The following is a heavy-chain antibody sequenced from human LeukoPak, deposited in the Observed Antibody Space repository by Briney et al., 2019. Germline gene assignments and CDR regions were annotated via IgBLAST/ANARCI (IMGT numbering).Heavy chain of an antibody. CDR3: TREGGHIITMIVPFDY. J-gene: IGHJ4*02. Sequence: GGSLRLSCTASGFTFGDYAMSWLRQAPGKGREGVGFIRSKAYGGTTEYAASVKGRFTISRDDSKSIAYLQMNSLKTEDTAVYYCTREGGHIITMIVPFDYWGQGTLVTVSS. D-gene: IGHD3-22*01. CDR1: GFTFGDYA. CDR2: IRSKAYGGTT. V-gene: IGHV3-49*03.